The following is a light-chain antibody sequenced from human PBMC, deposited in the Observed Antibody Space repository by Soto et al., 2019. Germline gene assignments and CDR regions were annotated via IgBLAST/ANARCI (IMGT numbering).Light chain of an antibody. CDR3: MQGTHWPYT. V-gene: IGKV2-30*01. J-gene: IGKJ2*01. CDR2: KVS. Sequence: DVVMTQSPLSLPVTLGQPASISCRSSQSLVYVNGDTYLDWFQHRPGLSPRRLIYKVSNRDSGVPDRFSGSGSGPDVTLKISRVEAEYVGVSYCMQGTHWPYTFGQGTKREIK. CDR1: QSLVYVNGDTY.